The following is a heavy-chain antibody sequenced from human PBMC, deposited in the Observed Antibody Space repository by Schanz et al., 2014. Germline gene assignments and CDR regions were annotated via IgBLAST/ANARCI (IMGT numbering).Heavy chain of an antibody. J-gene: IGHJ6*02. D-gene: IGHD4-17*01. Sequence: QVQLVQSGAEVKKPGASVKVSCKASGYTFTTYYIHWVRQAPGQGLEWMGIINPSGGSTTYAQKCQGRVTMTSDTSTSTVYMELSSLRSEDTAVYYCARNYGGHSEESDRYGMDVWGQGTTVTVSS. CDR3: ARNYGGHSEESDRYGMDV. CDR2: INPSGGST. CDR1: GYTFTTYY. V-gene: IGHV1-46*01.